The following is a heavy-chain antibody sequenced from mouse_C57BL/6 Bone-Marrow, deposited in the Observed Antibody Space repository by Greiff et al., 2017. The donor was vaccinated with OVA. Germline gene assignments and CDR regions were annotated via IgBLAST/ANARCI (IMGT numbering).Heavy chain of an antibody. V-gene: IGHV1-81*01. CDR2: IYPRSGTT. CDR1: GYTFTSYG. D-gene: IGHD3-1*01. Sequence: VQLQQPGAELARPGASVKLSCKASGYTFTSYGISWVKQRTGQGLEWIGEIYPRSGTTYYNEKFKGKATLTADKTSSTAYMELRSLTSEDTAVYFCARWVSAWFAYWGQGTLVTVSA. CDR3: ARWVSAWFAY. J-gene: IGHJ3*01.